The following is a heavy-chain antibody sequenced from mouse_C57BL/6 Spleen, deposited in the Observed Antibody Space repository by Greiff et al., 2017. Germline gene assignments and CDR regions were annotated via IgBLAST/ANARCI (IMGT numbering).Heavy chain of an antibody. Sequence: VQLQQSGAELVKPGASVKISCKASGYAFSSYWMHWVKQRPGKGLEWIGQIYPGDGDTTYNGKFKGKDTLTADKSSSTAYMQSSSLTAEDSAVYLGARVIYYDYDAGYAMDYWGQGTSVTVSA. J-gene: IGHJ4*01. CDR3: ARVIYYDYDAGYAMDY. D-gene: IGHD2-4*01. V-gene: IGHV1-80*01. CDR1: GYAFSSYW. CDR2: IYPGDGDT.